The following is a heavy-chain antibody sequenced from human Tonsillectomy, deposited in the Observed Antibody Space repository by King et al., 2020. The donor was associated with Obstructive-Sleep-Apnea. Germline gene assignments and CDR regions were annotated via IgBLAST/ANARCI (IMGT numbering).Heavy chain of an antibody. D-gene: IGHD3-10*01. CDR3: AKEMWGVTWAAIDY. J-gene: IGHJ4*02. CDR2: ISWHSGSI. Sequence: VQLVESGGGLVQPGRFLRLSCAASGFTFDDYAMHWVRQAPGKGLEWVSRISWHSGSIGYADSAKGGFTISRDNAKNSLYLQMNTLRAEYTALYYCAKEMWGVTWAAIDYWGQGPLVTVSS. CDR1: GFTFDDYA. V-gene: IGHV3-9*01.